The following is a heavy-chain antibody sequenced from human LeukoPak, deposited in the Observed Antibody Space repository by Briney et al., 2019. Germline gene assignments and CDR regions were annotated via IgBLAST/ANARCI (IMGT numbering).Heavy chain of an antibody. CDR3: ARDPGYDFWSGYYPGPYYYYYYMDV. V-gene: IGHV4-30-4*08. J-gene: IGHJ6*03. D-gene: IGHD3-3*01. CDR2: IYYSGST. CDR1: GGSISSGDYY. Sequence: PSQTLSLTCTVSGGSISSGDYYWSWIRQPPGKGLEWIGYIYYSGSTYYNPSLKSRVTISVDTSKNQFFLKLSSVTAADTAVYYCARDPGYDFWSGYYPGPYYYYYYMDVWGKGTTVTVSS.